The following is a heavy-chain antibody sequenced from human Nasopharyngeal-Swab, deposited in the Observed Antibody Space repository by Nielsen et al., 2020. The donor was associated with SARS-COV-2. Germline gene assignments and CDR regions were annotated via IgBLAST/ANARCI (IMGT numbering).Heavy chain of an antibody. J-gene: IGHJ6*03. Sequence: GESLKISCAASGFTFSRFDMHWVRQVMGKGLEWVSAIGTAGDTYYPRSMKGRFTISRGDAEHILYLQMNSLRAEDTAVYYCTRTLSASYMDVWGKGTTVTVSS. CDR2: IGTAGDT. CDR3: TRTLSASYMDV. V-gene: IGHV3-13*01. CDR1: GFTFSRFD.